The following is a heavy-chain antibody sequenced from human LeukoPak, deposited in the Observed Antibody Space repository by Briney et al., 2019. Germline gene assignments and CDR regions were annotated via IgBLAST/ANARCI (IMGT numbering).Heavy chain of an antibody. CDR1: GGSISSSSYY. D-gene: IGHD6-6*01. CDR2: IYYSGST. Sequence: SETLSLTCTVSGGSISSSSYYWGWIRQPPGKGLEWIGSIYYSGSTYYNPSLKSRVTISVDTSKNQFSLKLSSVTAADTAVYYCARPKGKGYGSSSSVWFDPWGQGTLVTVSS. V-gene: IGHV4-39*01. CDR3: ARPKGKGYGSSSSVWFDP. J-gene: IGHJ5*02.